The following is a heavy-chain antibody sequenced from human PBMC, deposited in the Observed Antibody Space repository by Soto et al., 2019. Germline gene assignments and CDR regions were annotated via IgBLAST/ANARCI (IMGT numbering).Heavy chain of an antibody. CDR2: MYYSGST. D-gene: IGHD2-21*01. Sequence: SETLSLTCTVSGGSISSSSYYWGWIRQPPGKGLEWIGTMYYSGSTYYNPSLKSRVTISVDTSKNQFSLKLSSVTAADTAVYYCAGQAIARGSMDVWGQGTTVTVS. CDR3: AGQAIARGSMDV. CDR1: GGSISSSSYY. V-gene: IGHV4-39*01. J-gene: IGHJ6*02.